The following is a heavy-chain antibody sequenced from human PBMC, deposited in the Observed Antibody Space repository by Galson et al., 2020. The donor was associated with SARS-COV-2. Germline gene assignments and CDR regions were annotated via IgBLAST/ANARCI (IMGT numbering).Heavy chain of an antibody. CDR1: GGSISSGGYY. J-gene: IGHJ5*02. CDR2: IYYSGST. V-gene: IGHV4-31*11. D-gene: IGHD3-10*01. CDR3: ARGHYYGSGKLNWFDP. Sequence: TLSLTCAVSGGSISSGGYYWNWIRQHPGKGLEWIGHIYYSGSTYYNPSLKSRVTISVDTSKNEFSLKLTSVTAADTAVYYCARGHYYGSGKLNWFDPWGQGTLVTVSS.